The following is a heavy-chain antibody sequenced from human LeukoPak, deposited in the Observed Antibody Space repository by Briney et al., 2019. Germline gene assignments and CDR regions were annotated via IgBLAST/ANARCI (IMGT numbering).Heavy chain of an antibody. CDR3: ARVPAYCSSTSCYYYYGMDV. Sequence: PSETLSLTCTVSGRSISSYYWSWIRQPPGKGLEWIGYIYYSGSTNYNPSLKSRVTISVDTSKNQFSLKLSSVTAADTAVYYCARVPAYCSSTSCYYYYGMDVWGQGTTVTVSS. CDR1: GRSISSYY. J-gene: IGHJ6*02. CDR2: IYYSGST. D-gene: IGHD2-2*01. V-gene: IGHV4-59*01.